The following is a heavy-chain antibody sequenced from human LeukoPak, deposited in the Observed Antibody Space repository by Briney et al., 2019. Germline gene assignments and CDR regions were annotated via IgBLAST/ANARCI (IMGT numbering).Heavy chain of an antibody. CDR2: INRRGHT. CDR3: AKEVDCPSDCLFFHS. J-gene: IGHJ4*02. Sequence: GGSLRLSCAASGFTLDRFTIHWVRQTPGKGLEWVSLINRRGHTFYADSVKGRSTISRDNSRNSVFLQMNSLRPEDTALYHCAKEVDCPSDCLFFHSWGQGTLVTVSS. D-gene: IGHD2-21*02. CDR1: GFTLDRFT. V-gene: IGHV3-43*01.